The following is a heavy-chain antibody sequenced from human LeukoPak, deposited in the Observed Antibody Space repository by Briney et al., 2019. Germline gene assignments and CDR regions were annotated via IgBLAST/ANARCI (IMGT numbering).Heavy chain of an antibody. V-gene: IGHV3-53*01. CDR2: IYSGGST. CDR1: GFTVSSNY. D-gene: IGHD6-19*01. J-gene: IGHJ4*02. Sequence: GGSLRLSCAASGFTVSSNYMSWVRQAPGKGLEWVSVIYSGGSTYYADSVKGRFTISRDNSKNTLYLQMNRLRAEDTAVYYCARESPGYSSGWYGGHLDYWGQGTLVTVSS. CDR3: ARESPGYSSGWYGGHLDY.